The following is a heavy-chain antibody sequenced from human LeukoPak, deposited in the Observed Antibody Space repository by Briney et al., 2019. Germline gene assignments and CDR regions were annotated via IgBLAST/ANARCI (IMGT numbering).Heavy chain of an antibody. Sequence: HPGGSLRLSCAASGLTFSSNGKHWVRQAPGKGLEWVAFIRYHESNKYYADSVKGRFTISRDNSKNTVYLQMNSLRAEDTAVYYCAISRGRWEILDYWGQGTLVTVSS. CDR2: IRYHESNK. CDR3: AISRGRWEILDY. J-gene: IGHJ4*02. V-gene: IGHV3-30*02. D-gene: IGHD3-10*01. CDR1: GLTFSSNG.